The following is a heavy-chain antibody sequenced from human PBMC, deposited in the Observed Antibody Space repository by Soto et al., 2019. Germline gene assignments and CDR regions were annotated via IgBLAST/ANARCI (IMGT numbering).Heavy chain of an antibody. D-gene: IGHD2-21*02. Sequence: QVXLVQSGAEVKKPGSSVKVSCKASGGTFSSYAISWXXXAPGQGXXXXXXXXXSLGTANYAQKFQGRVTITADESTSTAYMELSSLRSEDTAVYYCARDAAYCGGDCYSSRAFDIWGQGTMVTVSS. V-gene: IGHV1-69*01. CDR3: ARDAAYCGGDCYSSRAFDI. J-gene: IGHJ3*02. CDR2: XXXSLGTA. CDR1: GGTFSSYA.